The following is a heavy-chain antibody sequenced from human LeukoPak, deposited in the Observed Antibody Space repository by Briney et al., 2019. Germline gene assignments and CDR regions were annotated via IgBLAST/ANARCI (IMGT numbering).Heavy chain of an antibody. CDR1: GGSVRSHY. CDR3: AGRIAIAGTAAGAFDI. Sequence: TSETLSLTCTVSGGSVRSHYWNWIRQPTGKGLEWIGYMDYSGDSKYNPPLKGRVTVSVETSKNQISLNLRSVTAADTAVYYCAGRIAIAGTAAGAFDIWGQGTMVTVSS. CDR2: MDYSGDS. J-gene: IGHJ3*02. D-gene: IGHD6-13*01. V-gene: IGHV4-59*02.